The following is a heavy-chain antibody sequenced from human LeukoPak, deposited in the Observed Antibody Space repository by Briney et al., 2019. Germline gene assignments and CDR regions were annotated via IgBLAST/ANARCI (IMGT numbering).Heavy chain of an antibody. CDR3: ARTGGFLEWLFLGLDV. V-gene: IGHV1-2*02. J-gene: IGHJ6*04. CDR2: INPNSGGT. Sequence: GASVKFSCKASGYTFTGYYMHWVRQAPGQGLEWMGWINPNSGGTNYAQKFQGRVTMTRDTSISTAYMELSRLRSDDTAVYYCARTGGFLEWLFLGLDVWGKGTTVTVSS. D-gene: IGHD3-3*01. CDR1: GYTFTGYY.